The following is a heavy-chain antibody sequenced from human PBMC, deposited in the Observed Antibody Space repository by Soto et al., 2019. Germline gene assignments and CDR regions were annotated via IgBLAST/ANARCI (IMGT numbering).Heavy chain of an antibody. D-gene: IGHD6-13*01. V-gene: IGHV1-69*13. CDR1: GGTFSNYA. CDR3: ARGPNPRYSSSWYVDWFDT. J-gene: IGHJ5*02. CDR2: IIPIFGTA. Sequence: SVKVSCKASGGTFSNYALSWVRQAPGQGLEWMGGIIPIFGTANYAQKFQGRVTITADESTSTAYMELSSLRSEDTAVYYCARGPNPRYSSSWYVDWFDTWGQGTPLTVSS.